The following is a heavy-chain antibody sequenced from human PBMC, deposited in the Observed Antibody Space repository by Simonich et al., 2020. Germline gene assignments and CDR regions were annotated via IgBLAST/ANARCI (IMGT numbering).Heavy chain of an antibody. V-gene: IGHV1-18*01. CDR2: IKAYNGNT. J-gene: IGHJ4*02. D-gene: IGHD2-15*01. CDR1: GYTFTSYG. CDR3: ARASRGTWWYYYFDY. Sequence: QVQLVQSGAEVKKPGASVKVSCQASGYTFTSYGISWVRQAPGQGLEWMGWIKAYNGNTNYAQKLQGRVTMTTNTSTSTAYMELRSLRSDDTAVYYCARASRGTWWYYYFDYWGQGTLVTVSS.